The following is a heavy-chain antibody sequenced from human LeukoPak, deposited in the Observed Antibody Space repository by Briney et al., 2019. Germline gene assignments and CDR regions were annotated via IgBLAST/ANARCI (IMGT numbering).Heavy chain of an antibody. CDR2: IYSGGST. CDR3: ASGPYYDYVWGSPFDY. V-gene: IGHV3-53*01. D-gene: IGHD3-16*01. Sequence: GGSLRLSCEGSGFTFSNYWMSWVRQAPGKGLEWVSVIYSGGSTYYADSVKGRFTISRDNSKNTLYLQMNSLRAEDTAVYYCASGPYYDYVWGSPFDYWGQGTLVTVSS. J-gene: IGHJ4*02. CDR1: GFTFSNYW.